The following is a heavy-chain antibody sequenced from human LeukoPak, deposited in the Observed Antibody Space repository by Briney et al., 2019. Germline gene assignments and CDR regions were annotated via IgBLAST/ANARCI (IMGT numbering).Heavy chain of an antibody. D-gene: IGHD3-22*01. CDR1: GLTLSSYA. Sequence: GGSLRLSCAASGLTLSSYAMSWVRQAPGKGLEWVSAIRGSGGSTYYADYVKGRFTISRDNSKNTPYLQINDLRAEDTAVYYCSKENGYYYDSSVLSCYCGQGTLVTVSS. J-gene: IGHJ4*02. V-gene: IGHV3-23*01. CDR2: IRGSGGST. CDR3: SKENGYYYDSSVLSCY.